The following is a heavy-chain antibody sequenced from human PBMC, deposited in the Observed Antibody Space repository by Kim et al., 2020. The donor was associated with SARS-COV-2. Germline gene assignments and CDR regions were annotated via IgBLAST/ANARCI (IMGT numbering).Heavy chain of an antibody. CDR1: GFTFSSYG. J-gene: IGHJ4*02. Sequence: GGSLRLSCAASGFTFSSYGMHWVRQAPGKGLEWVAVISYDGSNKYYADSVKGRFTISRDNSKNTLYLQMNSLRAEDTAVYYCAKDGAAADKFDYWGQGTL. V-gene: IGHV3-30*18. CDR2: ISYDGSNK. CDR3: AKDGAAADKFDY. D-gene: IGHD6-13*01.